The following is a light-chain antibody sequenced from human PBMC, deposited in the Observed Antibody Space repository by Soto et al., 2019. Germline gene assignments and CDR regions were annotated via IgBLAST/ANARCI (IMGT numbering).Light chain of an antibody. CDR2: DAS. J-gene: IGKJ5*01. Sequence: DIQMTQSPSSLSASVGDRVTITCRASQGISNYLAWFQQEPGKAPKSLIYDASSLESGVPSRFSGSGSGTEFTLTISSLQPDDFATYYCQQYNSYSWTFGQGTRLEIK. CDR1: QGISNY. V-gene: IGKV1-16*01. CDR3: QQYNSYSWT.